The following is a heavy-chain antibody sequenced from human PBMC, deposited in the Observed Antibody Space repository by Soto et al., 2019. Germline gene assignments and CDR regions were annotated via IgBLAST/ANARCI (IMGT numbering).Heavy chain of an antibody. J-gene: IGHJ4*02. CDR2: IYYSGST. D-gene: IGHD3-22*01. CDR1: GGSISSSSYY. CDR3: ARSYYYDSSGYYYDY. Sequence: SETLSLTCTVSGGSISSSSYYWGWIRQHPGKGLEWIGSIYYSGSTYYNPSLKSRVTISVDTSKNQFSLKLSSVTAADTALYYCARSYYYDSSGYYYDYWGQGTLVTVSS. V-gene: IGHV4-39*01.